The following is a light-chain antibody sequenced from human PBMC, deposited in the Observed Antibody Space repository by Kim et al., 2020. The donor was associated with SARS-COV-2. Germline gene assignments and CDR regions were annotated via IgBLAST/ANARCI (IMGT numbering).Light chain of an antibody. J-gene: IGLJ3*02. CDR1: SRDVGAYNY. Sequence: QSALTQPPSASGSPGQSVTISCTGTSRDVGAYNYVSWYQQHPGKAPRLLISEVHRRPSGVPDRFSGSKSGNTASLTVSGLQAEDEADYFCSSYVGYKNWVFGGNTHLTLL. CDR3: SSYVGYKNWV. CDR2: EVH. V-gene: IGLV2-8*01.